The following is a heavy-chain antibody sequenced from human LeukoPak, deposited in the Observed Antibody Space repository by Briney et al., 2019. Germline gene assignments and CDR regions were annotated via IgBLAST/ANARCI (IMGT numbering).Heavy chain of an antibody. V-gene: IGHV4-59*01. CDR3: ARANQPDIVVVPAAIDYYGMDV. J-gene: IGHJ6*02. CDR2: IYYSGSH. CDR1: GGSLSSYY. D-gene: IGHD2-2*02. Sequence: SETLSLTCTVSGGSLSSYYWSWIRQPPGKGLEWIGYIYYSGSHYYNPSLKSRVPISVDPSQTQFSLKLSSGTAADTAVYYCARANQPDIVVVPAAIDYYGMDVWGQGTTVTVSS.